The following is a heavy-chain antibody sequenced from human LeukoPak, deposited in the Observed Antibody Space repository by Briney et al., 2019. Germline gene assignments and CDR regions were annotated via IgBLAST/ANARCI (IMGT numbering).Heavy chain of an antibody. CDR1: GGTFSSYA. CDR2: IIPIFGTA. CDR3: ARASAQYDFWSGYGYDY. J-gene: IGHJ4*02. V-gene: IGHV1-69*01. Sequence: GSSVKVSCKASGGTFSSYAISWVRQAPGHGLEWMGGIIPIFGTANYAQKFQGRVTITADESTSTAYMELSSLRSEDTAMYYCARASAQYDFWSGYGYDYWGQGTLVTVSS. D-gene: IGHD3-3*01.